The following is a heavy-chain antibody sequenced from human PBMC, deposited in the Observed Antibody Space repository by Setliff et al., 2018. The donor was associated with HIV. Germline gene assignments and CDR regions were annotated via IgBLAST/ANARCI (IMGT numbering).Heavy chain of an antibody. CDR1: GYTFTSYD. CDR2: MNPNSGNT. Sequence: ASVKVSCKASGYTFTSYDINWVRQATGQGLEWMGWMNPNSGNTGYAQKFQGRVTMTRNTSISTAYMELSSLRSEDTAVYYCARCTYYYDSSGYSGTVGAFDIWGQGTMVTVSS. CDR3: ARCTYYYDSSGYSGTVGAFDI. D-gene: IGHD3-22*01. V-gene: IGHV1-8*01. J-gene: IGHJ3*02.